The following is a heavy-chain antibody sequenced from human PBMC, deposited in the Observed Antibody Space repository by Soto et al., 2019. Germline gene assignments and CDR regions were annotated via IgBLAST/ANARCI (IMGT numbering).Heavy chain of an antibody. Sequence: QVQLQESGPGLVKPSETLSLTCTVSGGSVSSGSYYWSWIRQPLGKGLEWIGYIYYSGGTNYKPSHKSRVTISVATSKNQCYLKQSSVTAADTAVYYCAREVSGYGTNGVCWSYCMAVWGQGTTVTVSS. CDR2: IYYSGGT. D-gene: IGHD2-8*01. CDR1: GGSVSSGSYY. V-gene: IGHV4-61*01. J-gene: IGHJ6*02. CDR3: AREVSGYGTNGVCWSYCMAV.